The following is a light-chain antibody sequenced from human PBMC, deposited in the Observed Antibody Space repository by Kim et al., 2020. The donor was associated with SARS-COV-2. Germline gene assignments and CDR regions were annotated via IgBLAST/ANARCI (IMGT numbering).Light chain of an antibody. CDR2: GAS. J-gene: IGKJ4*01. CDR1: QPISRF. Sequence: ASIGDRVTITCRASQPISRFLNWYQQKPGKAPKVLVYGASSLQGGVPSRFSGSGSGTEFTLTINSLQPEDYGSYHCQQTYGTPFTFGGGTKVDIK. CDR3: QQTYGTPFT. V-gene: IGKV1-39*01.